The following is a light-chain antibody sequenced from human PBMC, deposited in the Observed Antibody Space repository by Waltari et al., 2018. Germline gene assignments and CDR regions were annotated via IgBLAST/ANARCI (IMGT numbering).Light chain of an antibody. CDR2: DAS. CDR3: QQHNDWPLT. Sequence: EIVMTQSPATLSVSPGERATLSCRASQNVNTNLAWYQNKPGLAPSLLLYDASTRATGIPARFSGSGSGTEFTLTISSLQSEDFAVYFCQQHNDWPLTFGGGTKVEIK. V-gene: IGKV3-15*01. CDR1: QNVNTN. J-gene: IGKJ4*01.